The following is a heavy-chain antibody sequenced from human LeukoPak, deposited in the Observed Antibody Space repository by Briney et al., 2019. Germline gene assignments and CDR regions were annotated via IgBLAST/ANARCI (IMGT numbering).Heavy chain of an antibody. CDR1: GGSISSSSYY. CDR3: ARNSQDLTYYYDSSGYYLT. J-gene: IGHJ4*02. CDR2: IYYSGST. D-gene: IGHD3-22*01. Sequence: TSETLSLTCTVSGGSISSSSYYWGWIRQPPGKGLEWIGSIYYSGSTYYNPSLKSRVTISVDTSKNQFSLKLSSVTAADTAVYYCARNSQDLTYYYDSSGYYLTWGQGTLVTVSS. V-gene: IGHV4-39*07.